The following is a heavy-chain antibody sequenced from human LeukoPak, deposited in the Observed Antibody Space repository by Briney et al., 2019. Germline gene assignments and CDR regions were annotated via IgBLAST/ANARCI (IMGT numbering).Heavy chain of an antibody. D-gene: IGHD6-19*01. CDR3: ASSPGVAGTI. CDR1: GGSISSSSYY. V-gene: IGHV4-39*01. J-gene: IGHJ4*02. Sequence: EXXSLTCTVSGGSISSSSYYWGWIRQPPGKGLEWIGSIYYSGSTYYNPSLKSRVTISVDTSKNQFSLKLSSVTAADTAVYYCASSPGVAGTIWGQGTLVTVSS. CDR2: IYYSGST.